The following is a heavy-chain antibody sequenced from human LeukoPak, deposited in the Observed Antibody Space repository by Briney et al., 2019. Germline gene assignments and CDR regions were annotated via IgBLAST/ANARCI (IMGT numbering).Heavy chain of an antibody. Sequence: SETLSLTCTISAGSISSYYWSWIRQPPGKGLVWIGYIHYSGNTNYNPSLKSRVTVSVDTSNNQFSLKLSSVTAADTAVYYCAKEGILTGYVHWGQGTLVTVSS. CDR2: IHYSGNT. D-gene: IGHD3-9*01. J-gene: IGHJ4*02. V-gene: IGHV4-59*12. CDR1: AGSISSYY. CDR3: AKEGILTGYVH.